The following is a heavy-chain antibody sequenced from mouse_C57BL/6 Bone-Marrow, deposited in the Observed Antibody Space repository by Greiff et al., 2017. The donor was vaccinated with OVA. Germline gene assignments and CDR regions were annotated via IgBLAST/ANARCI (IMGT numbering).Heavy chain of an antibody. CDR2: IYPGDGDT. Sequence: QVQLQQSGPELVKPGASVKISCKASGYAFSSSWMNWVKQRPGKGLEWIGRIYPGDGDTNYNGKFKGKATLTADKSSSTAYMQLSSLTSEDSAVYFCARRHLYGTWGQGTTLTVSS. J-gene: IGHJ2*01. V-gene: IGHV1-82*01. CDR1: GYAFSSSW. D-gene: IGHD2-10*02. CDR3: ARRHLYGT.